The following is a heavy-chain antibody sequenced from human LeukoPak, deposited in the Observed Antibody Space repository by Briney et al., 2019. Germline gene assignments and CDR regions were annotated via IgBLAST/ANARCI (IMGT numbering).Heavy chain of an antibody. J-gene: IGHJ5*02. CDR2: IIPIFGTA. Sequence: SVKVSCKASGGTFSSYAISWVRQAPGQGLEWMGGIIPIFGTANYAQKFQGRVTITADESTSTAYMELSSLRSEDTAVYYCARDQGGGQNYNWFDPWGQGTLVTVSS. CDR3: ARDQGGGQNYNWFDP. D-gene: IGHD1-26*01. V-gene: IGHV1-69*13. CDR1: GGTFSSYA.